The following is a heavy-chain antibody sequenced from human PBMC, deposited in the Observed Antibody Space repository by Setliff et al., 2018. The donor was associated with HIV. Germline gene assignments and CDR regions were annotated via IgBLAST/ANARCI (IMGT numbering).Heavy chain of an antibody. CDR3: IRRRRAPGTGDLESY. Sequence: GESLKISCQASGYSFTNYWIGWVRQMPGKGLGWMGVIYPGDSDTRYSPSFQGQVTISADRSITTAYLEWSSLKVSDTAMYYCIRRRRAPGTGDLESYWGQGTLVTVSS. CDR1: GYSFTNYW. D-gene: IGHD7-27*01. CDR2: IYPGDSDT. V-gene: IGHV5-51*01. J-gene: IGHJ4*02.